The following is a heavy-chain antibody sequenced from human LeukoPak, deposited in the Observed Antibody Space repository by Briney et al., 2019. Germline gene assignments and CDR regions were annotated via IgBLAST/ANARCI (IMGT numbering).Heavy chain of an antibody. CDR3: ARDTYYYYYMDV. CDR1: GGSISSYY. J-gene: IGHJ6*03. CDR2: IYTSGST. Sequence: SETLSLTCTVSGGSISSYYWSWIRQPAGKGLDWIGRIYTSGSTNYNPSLKSRVTMSVDTSKNQFSLKLSSVTAADTAVYYCARDTYYYYYMDVWGKGTTVTVSS. V-gene: IGHV4-4*07.